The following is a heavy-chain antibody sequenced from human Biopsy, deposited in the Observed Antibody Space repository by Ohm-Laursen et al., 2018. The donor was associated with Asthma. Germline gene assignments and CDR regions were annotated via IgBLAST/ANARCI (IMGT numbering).Heavy chain of an antibody. CDR1: GFTFGDYW. Sequence: GSLRLSCAASGFTFGDYWMSWVRQVPGKGLEWVANIKHDGSEKNHVDSLKGRFTISRDNAKNSLYLQMNSLRPEDTAVYYCARTFHFWSPYHAEHSQLWGQGTLVTVSS. V-gene: IGHV3-7*01. D-gene: IGHD3-3*02. J-gene: IGHJ1*01. CDR2: IKHDGSEK. CDR3: ARTFHFWSPYHAEHSQL.